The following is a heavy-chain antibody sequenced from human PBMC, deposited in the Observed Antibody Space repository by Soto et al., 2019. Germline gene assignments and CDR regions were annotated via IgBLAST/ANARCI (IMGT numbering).Heavy chain of an antibody. V-gene: IGHV1-46*01. Sequence: GASVKVSCKASGYTFTSYYMHWVRQAPGQGLEWMRIINPSGGSTSYAQKFQGRVTMTRDTSTSTVYMELSSLRSEDTAVYYCARDWELQAYYDFWSGYYTHYYGMDVWGQGTTVTVS. D-gene: IGHD3-3*01. J-gene: IGHJ6*02. CDR2: INPSGGST. CDR1: GYTFTSYY. CDR3: ARDWELQAYYDFWSGYYTHYYGMDV.